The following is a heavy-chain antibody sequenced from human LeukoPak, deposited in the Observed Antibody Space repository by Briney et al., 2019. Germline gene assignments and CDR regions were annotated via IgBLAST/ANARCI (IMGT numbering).Heavy chain of an antibody. V-gene: IGHV4-39*07. D-gene: IGHD3-10*01. CDR3: ARDGSGSFPNWFDP. Sequence: PSETLSLTCTVSDGSISSNTYYWGWIRQPPGKGLEWIGSIYYSGSTYYNPSLMSRVTISLDTSKNQFSLKLTSVTAADTAVYFCARDGSGSFPNWFDPWGQGTLVTVSS. CDR2: IYYSGST. J-gene: IGHJ5*02. CDR1: DGSISSNTYY.